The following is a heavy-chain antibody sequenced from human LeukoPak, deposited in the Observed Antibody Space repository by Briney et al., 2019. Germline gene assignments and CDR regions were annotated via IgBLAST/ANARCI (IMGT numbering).Heavy chain of an antibody. CDR3: ARGTDAFDI. V-gene: IGHV4-34*01. Sequence: SETLSLTCAVYGGSFSGYYWSWIRQLPGKGLEWIGEINHGGSTNYNPSLKSRVTISVDTSKNQFSLKLSSVTAADTAVYYCARGTDAFDIWGQGTMVTVSS. J-gene: IGHJ3*02. CDR1: GGSFSGYY. CDR2: INHGGST.